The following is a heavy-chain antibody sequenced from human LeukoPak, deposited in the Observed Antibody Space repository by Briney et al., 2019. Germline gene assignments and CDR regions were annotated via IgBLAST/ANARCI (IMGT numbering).Heavy chain of an antibody. J-gene: IGHJ5*02. D-gene: IGHD2-15*01. CDR2: ISAYNGNT. CDR3: ARDRPVVAATRWFDP. Sequence: GASVKVSCKASGYTFTGYGISWVRQAPGQGLEWMGWISAYNGNTNYAQKLQGRVTMTTDTSTSTAYMELRSLRSDDTAVYYCARDRPVVAATRWFDPWGQGTLVTVSS. V-gene: IGHV1-18*01. CDR1: GYTFTGYG.